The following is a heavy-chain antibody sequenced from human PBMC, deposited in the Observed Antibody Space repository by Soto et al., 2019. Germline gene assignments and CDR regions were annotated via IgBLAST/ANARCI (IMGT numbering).Heavy chain of an antibody. CDR3: AHRGGYGSGSYSHPIFDY. Sequence: QITLKESGPTLVNPTQTLTLTCTFSGFSLSTSGVGVGWIRQPPGKALEWLALIYWDDDKRYSPSLKSRLTITKDTSKNQVVLTMTNMDPVDTATYYCAHRGGYGSGSYSHPIFDYWGQGTLVTVSS. V-gene: IGHV2-5*02. CDR1: GFSLSTSGVG. CDR2: IYWDDDK. J-gene: IGHJ4*02. D-gene: IGHD3-10*01.